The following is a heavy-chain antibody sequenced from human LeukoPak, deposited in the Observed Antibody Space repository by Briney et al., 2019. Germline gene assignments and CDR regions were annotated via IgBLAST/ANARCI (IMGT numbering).Heavy chain of an antibody. Sequence: SVMVSCKASGGTFNNFAVAWVRQAPGQGLEWMGGVIPTFGTSSTAQKFQGRVTITADLSTSTSYMELRALTFEDTAIYFCARGPARLSWGQGTLVTVSS. CDR2: VIPTFGTS. CDR3: ARGPARLS. J-gene: IGHJ5*02. CDR1: GGTFNNFA. V-gene: IGHV1-69*13.